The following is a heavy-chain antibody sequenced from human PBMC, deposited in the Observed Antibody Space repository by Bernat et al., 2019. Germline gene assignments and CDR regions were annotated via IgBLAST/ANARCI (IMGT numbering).Heavy chain of an antibody. J-gene: IGHJ6*02. CDR3: AKERRRREGMEV. CDR2: IRYDGSNK. V-gene: IGHV3-30*02. CDR1: GFTFSSYG. Sequence: QVQLVESGGGVVQPGGSLRLSCAASGFTFSSYGMHWVRQAPGKGLEWVAFIRYDGSNKYYADSVKGRFTISRDNSKNTLYLQMNSLRAEDTAVYYCAKERRRREGMEVWGQGTTVTVSS.